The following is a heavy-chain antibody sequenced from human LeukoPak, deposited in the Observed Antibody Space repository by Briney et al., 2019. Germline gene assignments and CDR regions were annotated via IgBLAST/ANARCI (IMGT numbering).Heavy chain of an antibody. Sequence: GASVKVSCKASGYTFTSYGISWVRQAPGQGLEWMGLISAYNGNTNYAQTLQGRVNMTTDTSTSTAYMEMRSLRSDDTAVYYCARVPLPGSGTRKNWFDPWGQGTLVTVSS. CDR3: ARVPLPGSGTRKNWFDP. CDR2: ISAYNGNT. V-gene: IGHV1-18*04. CDR1: GYTFTSYG. D-gene: IGHD3-10*01. J-gene: IGHJ5*02.